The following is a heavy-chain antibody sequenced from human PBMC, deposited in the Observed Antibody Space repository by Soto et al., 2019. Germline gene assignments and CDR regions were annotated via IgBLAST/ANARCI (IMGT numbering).Heavy chain of an antibody. Sequence: QLQLQESGPGLVKPSETLSLTCTVSGGSISSSSYYWGWIRQPPGKGLEWIGSIYYSGSTYYNPSLKSRVTISVDTSKTQFSLKLSSVTAADTAVYYCARHPLYCSGGSYCSNWFDPWGQGTLVTVSS. CDR3: ARHPLYCSGGSYCSNWFDP. V-gene: IGHV4-39*01. J-gene: IGHJ5*02. D-gene: IGHD2-15*01. CDR1: GGSISSSSYY. CDR2: IYYSGST.